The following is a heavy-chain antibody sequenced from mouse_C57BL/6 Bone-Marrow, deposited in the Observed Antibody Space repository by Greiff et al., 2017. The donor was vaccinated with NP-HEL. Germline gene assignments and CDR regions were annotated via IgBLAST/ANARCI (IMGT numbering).Heavy chain of an antibody. CDR2: ISDGGSYT. CDR1: GFTFSSYA. D-gene: IGHD2-3*01. V-gene: IGHV5-4*03. CDR3: ARVGWLPRFDY. Sequence: EVMLVESGGGLVKPGGSLKLSCAASGFTFSSYAMSWVRQTPEKRLEWVATISDGGSYTYYPDNVKGRFTISRDNAKNNLYLQMSHLKSEDTAMYYCARVGWLPRFDYWGQGTTLTVSS. J-gene: IGHJ2*01.